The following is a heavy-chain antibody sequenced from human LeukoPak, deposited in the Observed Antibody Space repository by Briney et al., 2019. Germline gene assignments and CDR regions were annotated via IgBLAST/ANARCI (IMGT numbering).Heavy chain of an antibody. CDR1: GGTFSSYA. V-gene: IGHV1-69*04. CDR2: IIPILGIA. CDR3: AREYPTGRWLQRDPQFDY. D-gene: IGHD5-24*01. J-gene: IGHJ4*02. Sequence: SVKVSCKASGGTFSSYAISWVRQAPGQGLEWMGRIIPILGIANYAQKFKGRVTITADKSTSTAYMELSSLRSEDTAVYYCAREYPTGRWLQRDPQFDYWGQGTLVTVSS.